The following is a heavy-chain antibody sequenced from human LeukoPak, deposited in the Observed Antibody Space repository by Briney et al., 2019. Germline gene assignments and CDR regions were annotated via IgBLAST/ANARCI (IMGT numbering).Heavy chain of an antibody. J-gene: IGHJ4*02. CDR1: GYTLTELS. V-gene: IGHV1-24*01. D-gene: IGHD3-3*01. Sequence: ASVKVSCKVSGYTLTELSMHWVRRAPGKGLEWMGRFDPEDGDTIYAQKFQGRVTMTRDTSISTAYMELSRLRSDDTAVYYCARDLRYNWNDRITIFGVVIIGLPDYWGQGTLVTVSS. CDR2: FDPEDGDT. CDR3: ARDLRYNWNDRITIFGVVIIGLPDY.